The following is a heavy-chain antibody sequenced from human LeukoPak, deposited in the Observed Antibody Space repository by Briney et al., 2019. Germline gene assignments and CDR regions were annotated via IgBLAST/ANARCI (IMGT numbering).Heavy chain of an antibody. CDR3: ARDLTSKWLVHRYYYYGMDV. J-gene: IGHJ6*02. D-gene: IGHD6-19*01. CDR1: GYTFTSYG. CDR2: ISAYNGNT. Sequence: ASVKVSCKASGYTFTSYGISWVRQAPGQGLEWMGWISAYNGNTNYAQKLQGRVTMTTDTSTSTAYMELRSLRSDDTAVYYCARDLTSKWLVHRYYYYGMDVWGQGTTVTVSS. V-gene: IGHV1-18*01.